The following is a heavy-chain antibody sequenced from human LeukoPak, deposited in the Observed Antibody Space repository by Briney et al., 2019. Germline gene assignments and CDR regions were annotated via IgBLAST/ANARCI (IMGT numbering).Heavy chain of an antibody. CDR2: IIPIFGTA. J-gene: IGHJ5*02. CDR1: GYTFTSNY. D-gene: IGHD2-2*01. CDR3: ARGVMCSSTSCYGYWFDP. Sequence: ASVTVSCKASGYTFTSNYIHWVRQAPGQGLEWMGGIIPIFGTANYAQKFQGRVTITADESTSTAYMELSSLRSEDTAVYYCARGVMCSSTSCYGYWFDPWGQGTLVTVSS. V-gene: IGHV1-69*13.